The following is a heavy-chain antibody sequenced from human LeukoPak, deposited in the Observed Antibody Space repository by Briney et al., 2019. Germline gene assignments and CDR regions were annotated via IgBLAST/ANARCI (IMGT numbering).Heavy chain of an antibody. J-gene: IGHJ4*02. V-gene: IGHV4-59*11. CDR3: ARDVGYYFDY. CDR1: GGSISSHY. CDR2: IYYSGST. Sequence: PSETLSLTCTVSGGSISSHYWSWIRQPPGKGLEWIGYIYYSGSTNYNPSLKSRVTISVDTSKNQFSLKLSSVTAADTAVYYCARDVGYYFDYWGQGTLVTVSS.